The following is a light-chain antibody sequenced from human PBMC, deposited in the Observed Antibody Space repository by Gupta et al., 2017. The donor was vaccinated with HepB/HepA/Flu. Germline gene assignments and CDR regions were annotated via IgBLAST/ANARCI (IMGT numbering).Light chain of an antibody. CDR1: QTISSW. Sequence: DIQMTQSPSTLSASVGDTVTITCRASQTISSWLAWYQQKPGKAPQLLIYKASTLNSGVPSRFSGSGSGTNFTLTSSRLQPDDFATYYCQENSDLRTFGQGTKVEIK. CDR3: QENSDLRT. V-gene: IGKV1-5*03. J-gene: IGKJ1*01. CDR2: KAS.